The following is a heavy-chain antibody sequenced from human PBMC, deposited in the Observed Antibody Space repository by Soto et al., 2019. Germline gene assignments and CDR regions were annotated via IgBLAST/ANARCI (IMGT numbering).Heavy chain of an antibody. J-gene: IGHJ6*02. CDR2: IDYNDINQ. CDR1: GFTFSNYG. CDR3: ASWGPAAMPYYGMDV. V-gene: IGHV3-33*01. D-gene: IGHD2-2*01. Sequence: GGFLRLSGGASGFTFSNYGMHGVRQAPGKGLEWVAGIDYNDINQYSIDPVKGRFTISRDQSKNTLYLQMNSLRAEDTAVYYCASWGPAAMPYYGMDVWGQGTTVTVSS.